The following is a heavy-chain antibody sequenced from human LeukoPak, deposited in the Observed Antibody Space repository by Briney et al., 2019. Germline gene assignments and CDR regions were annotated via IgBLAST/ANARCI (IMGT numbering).Heavy chain of an antibody. Sequence: ASVKVSCKASGYTFTSYHMHWVRQAPGQGLEWMGIINPSGGSTSYAQKFQGRVTITADESTSTAYMELSSLRSEDTAVYYCARFYRYSGYVLEGYYYYGMDVWGQGTTVTVSS. V-gene: IGHV1-46*01. D-gene: IGHD5-12*01. CDR2: INPSGGST. CDR3: ARFYRYSGYVLEGYYYYGMDV. J-gene: IGHJ6*02. CDR1: GYTFTSYH.